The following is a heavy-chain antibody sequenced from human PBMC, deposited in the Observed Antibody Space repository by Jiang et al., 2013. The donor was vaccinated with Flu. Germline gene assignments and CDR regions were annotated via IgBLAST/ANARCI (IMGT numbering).Heavy chain of an antibody. CDR3: ARGGVAGMYNWFDP. V-gene: IGHV6-1*01. CDR2: TYYRSKWYN. Sequence: SQTLSLTCGISGDSVSSNNAAWNWIRQSPSRGLEWLGRTYYRSKWYNDYAVSVKSRITINPDTSKNQFSLQLNSVTPEDTAVYYCARGGVAGMYNWFDPWGQGTLVTVSS. J-gene: IGHJ5*02. CDR1: GDSVSSNNAA. D-gene: IGHD2-15*01.